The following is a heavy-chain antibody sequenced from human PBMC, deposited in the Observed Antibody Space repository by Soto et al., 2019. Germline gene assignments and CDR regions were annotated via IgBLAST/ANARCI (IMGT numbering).Heavy chain of an antibody. V-gene: IGHV3-9*01. CDR1: GFTFDDFA. Sequence: GGSLRLSCTASGFTFDDFAMHWVRQVPGKGLEWVSGINWNTVNIAYADSVKGRFTISRDNGKSSLYLQMNSLKTEDTALYYRARGSHSDYGDYGYFEFWGQGALVTVSS. D-gene: IGHD4-17*01. CDR3: ARGSHSDYGDYGYFEF. J-gene: IGHJ4*02. CDR2: INWNTVNI.